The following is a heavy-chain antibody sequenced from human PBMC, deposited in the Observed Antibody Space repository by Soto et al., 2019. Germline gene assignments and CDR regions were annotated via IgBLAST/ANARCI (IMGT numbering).Heavy chain of an antibody. CDR1: GGSFSGYY. CDR2: INHSGST. CDR3: ARGRHSSGWYRRWFDP. D-gene: IGHD6-19*01. Sequence: SETLSLTCAVYGGSFSGYYWSWIRQPPGKGLEWIGEINHSGSTNYNPSLKSRVTISVDTSKNQFSLKLSSVTAADTAVYYCARGRHSSGWYRRWFDPWGQGTLVTVSS. V-gene: IGHV4-34*01. J-gene: IGHJ5*02.